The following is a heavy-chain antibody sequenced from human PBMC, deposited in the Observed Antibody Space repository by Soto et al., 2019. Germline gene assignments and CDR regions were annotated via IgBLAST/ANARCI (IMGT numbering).Heavy chain of an antibody. D-gene: IGHD6-19*01. CDR1: GFTFSSYG. Sequence: QVQLVESGGGVVQPGRSLRLSCAASGFTFSSYGMHWVRQAPGKGLEWVAVISYDGSNKYYADSVKGRFTISRDNSKNTLYLQMNSLRAEDTAVYYCAKEGAEAGLDYWGQGTLVTVSS. V-gene: IGHV3-30*18. J-gene: IGHJ4*02. CDR3: AKEGAEAGLDY. CDR2: ISYDGSNK.